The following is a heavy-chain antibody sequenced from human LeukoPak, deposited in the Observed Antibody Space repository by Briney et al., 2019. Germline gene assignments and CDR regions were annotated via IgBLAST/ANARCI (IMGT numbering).Heavy chain of an antibody. J-gene: IGHJ3*02. Sequence: GASVKVSCKASGYTFNTYGITWVRQAPGQGLEWMGWISGYNGKTKYAQKLQDRVTMTTDTSTTTAYMELRSLRSDDTAVYYCARDGYYDSSGYSVGAFDIWGQGTMVTVSS. CDR1: GYTFNTYG. D-gene: IGHD3-22*01. CDR3: ARDGYYDSSGYSVGAFDI. V-gene: IGHV1-18*01. CDR2: ISGYNGKT.